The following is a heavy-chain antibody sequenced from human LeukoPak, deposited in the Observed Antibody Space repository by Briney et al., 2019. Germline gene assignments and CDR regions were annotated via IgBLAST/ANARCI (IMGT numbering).Heavy chain of an antibody. D-gene: IGHD3-10*01. J-gene: IGHJ4*02. CDR3: ARVAIRAVRGVIGY. CDR2: IWYDGNNK. V-gene: IGHV3-33*01. CDR1: GFTFSSYA. Sequence: PGRSLRLSCAASGFTFSSYAMHWVRQAPGKGLEWVAVIWYDGNNKYYADSVKGRFTISRDNSKNTLYLQMNSLRAEDTAVYYCARVAIRAVRGVIGYWGQGTLVTVSS.